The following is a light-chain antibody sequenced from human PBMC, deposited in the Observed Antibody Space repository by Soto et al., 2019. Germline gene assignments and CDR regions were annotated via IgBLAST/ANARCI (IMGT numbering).Light chain of an antibody. J-gene: IGKJ2*01. CDR2: GAS. CDR1: HTFSSF. Sequence: DIPMTQSPSSLSASVGDTVTITCRASHTFSSFLNWYQQRPGKAPKLLISGASTLRSGVPSRFSGSGSGTKFTLTINSLQPEDFATYYCLQSYSSPFTLGQGTNLEVK. CDR3: LQSYSSPFT. V-gene: IGKV1-39*01.